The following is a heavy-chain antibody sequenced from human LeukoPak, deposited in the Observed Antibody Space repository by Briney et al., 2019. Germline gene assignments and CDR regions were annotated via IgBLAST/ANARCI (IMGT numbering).Heavy chain of an antibody. J-gene: IGHJ6*03. D-gene: IGHD6-13*01. CDR3: ARNQFGQQLVNYYMDV. Sequence: GGSLRLSCSASGFAFSGFAMSWVRQAPGKGLECVSFIYSGGNIYYADSVKGRFTISRDNSKNTLFLQMNSLRAEDSAVYYCARNQFGQQLVNYYMDVWGKGTTVTVSS. CDR1: GFAFSGFA. V-gene: IGHV3-53*01. CDR2: IYSGGNI.